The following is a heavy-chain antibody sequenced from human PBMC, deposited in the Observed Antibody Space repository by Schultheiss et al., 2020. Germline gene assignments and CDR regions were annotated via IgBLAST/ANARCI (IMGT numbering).Heavy chain of an antibody. CDR2: IYRDGNT. Sequence: ETLSLTCTVSGGSISSNYMSWVRQAPGQGLEWVSVIYRDGNTNYADSVKGRFTISRDNSKNTLYLQMNSLRAEDTAVYYCAKDTILYSRTLVDYWGQGTLVTVSS. CDR1: GGSISSNY. J-gene: IGHJ4*02. V-gene: IGHV3-53*01. D-gene: IGHD2-8*01. CDR3: AKDTILYSRTLVDY.